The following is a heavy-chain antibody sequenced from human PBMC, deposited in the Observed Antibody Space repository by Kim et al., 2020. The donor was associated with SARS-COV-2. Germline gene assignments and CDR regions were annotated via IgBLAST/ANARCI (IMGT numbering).Heavy chain of an antibody. D-gene: IGHD1-1*01. Sequence: YAQKLQGRVTMTRDTSISTAYMELSRLRSDDTAVYYCARVLSTTGTKYDYWGQGTLVTVSS. J-gene: IGHJ4*02. CDR3: ARVLSTTGTKYDY. V-gene: IGHV1-2*02.